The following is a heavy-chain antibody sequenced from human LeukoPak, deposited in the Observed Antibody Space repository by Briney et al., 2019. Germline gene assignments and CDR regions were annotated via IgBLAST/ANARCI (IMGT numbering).Heavy chain of an antibody. CDR1: GGFISSYY. J-gene: IGHJ4*02. D-gene: IGHD2-2*01. V-gene: IGHV4-59*01. Sequence: SETLSLTCTVSGGFISSYYWSWIRQPPGKGLEWIGYIYYSGSTNYNPSLKSRVTISVDTSKNQFSLKLSSVTAADTAVYYCAGDPGYCSSTSCYYYFDYWGQGTLVTVSS. CDR2: IYYSGST. CDR3: AGDPGYCSSTSCYYYFDY.